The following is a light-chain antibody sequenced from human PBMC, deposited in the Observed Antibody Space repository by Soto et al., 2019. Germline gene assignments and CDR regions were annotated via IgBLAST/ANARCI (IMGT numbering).Light chain of an antibody. V-gene: IGLV2-14*03. CDR3: TSYASSSTYV. CDR2: DVS. J-gene: IGLJ1*01. Sequence: QSLLTHPASLSGSPGQSITISCTGTSSDVGGYNHVSWYQQHPGKAPKLMIYDVSNRPSGVSNRFFGSKSDNTASLTISGLQAEDEADYYCTSYASSSTYVFGTGTKV. CDR1: SSDVGGYNH.